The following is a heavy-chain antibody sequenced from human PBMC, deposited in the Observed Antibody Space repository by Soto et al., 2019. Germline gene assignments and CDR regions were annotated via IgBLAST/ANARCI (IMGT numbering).Heavy chain of an antibody. CDR1: GFSLSTTGVG. Sequence: QITLKESGPTLVKPTQTLTLTCTFSGFSLSTTGVGVGWIRQPPGKALEWLALIYWDDDKRYSPSLKSRLTITKDTSKNQVVLTMTYMDPVDTATYYCVQSRCGGDCLQSYSSHSYYGLDVWGQGTKVTVSS. CDR2: IYWDDDK. V-gene: IGHV2-5*02. D-gene: IGHD2-21*01. J-gene: IGHJ6*02. CDR3: VQSRCGGDCLQSYSSHSYYGLDV.